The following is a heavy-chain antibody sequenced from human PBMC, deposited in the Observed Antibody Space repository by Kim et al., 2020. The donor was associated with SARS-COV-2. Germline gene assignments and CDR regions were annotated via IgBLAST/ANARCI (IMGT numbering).Heavy chain of an antibody. D-gene: IGHD3-10*02. CDR2: VYFRGTT. CDR3: ARRETRDLFTSD. J-gene: IGHJ1*01. Sequence: SETLSLTCTVSGDSMSADYWNWIRQSPGKGLEWIGYVYFRGTTSYNPSLKSRVTISMDMSKSQFSLKLNSVTAADTAVYYCARRETRDLFTSDWG. CDR1: GDSMSADY. V-gene: IGHV4-59*08.